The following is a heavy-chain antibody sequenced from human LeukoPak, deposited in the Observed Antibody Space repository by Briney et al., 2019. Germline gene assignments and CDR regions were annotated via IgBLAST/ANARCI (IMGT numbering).Heavy chain of an antibody. Sequence: GGSLRLSCAASGFTFDDYAMHWVRQAPGKGLEWVSGISWNSGSIGYADSVKGRFTISRDNAKNSLYLQMNSLRAEDTALYYCAKDRAYSSSSDFDYWGLGTLVTVSS. CDR1: GFTFDDYA. D-gene: IGHD6-13*01. CDR3: AKDRAYSSSSDFDY. V-gene: IGHV3-9*01. CDR2: ISWNSGSI. J-gene: IGHJ4*02.